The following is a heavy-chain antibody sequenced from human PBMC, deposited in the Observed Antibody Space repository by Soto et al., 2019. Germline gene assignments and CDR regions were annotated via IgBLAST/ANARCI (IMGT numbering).Heavy chain of an antibody. V-gene: IGHV3-7*01. CDR1: GFTFSNYW. CDR2: IKQDGSAI. CDR3: ARSIVVVTALDY. Sequence: GGSLRLSCEASGFTFSNYWMNWVRQAPGKGLEWVANIKQDGSAIGYVDSVKGRFTISRDNAKNSLYLQMNSLRAEDTAVYYCARSIVVVTALDYWGQGTLVTVSS. J-gene: IGHJ4*02. D-gene: IGHD2-21*02.